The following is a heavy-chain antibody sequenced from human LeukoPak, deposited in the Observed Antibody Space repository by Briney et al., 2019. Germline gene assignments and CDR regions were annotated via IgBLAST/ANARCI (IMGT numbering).Heavy chain of an antibody. CDR1: GFTFSSYG. Sequence: GGSLRLSCAASGFTFSSYGMHWVRQAPGKGLEWVAVISYDGSNKYYADSVKGRFTISRDNSKNTLYLQMNSLRAEDTAVYYCAKVADIVVVVAATYFDYWGQGTLVTVSS. CDR2: ISYDGSNK. D-gene: IGHD2-15*01. V-gene: IGHV3-30*18. J-gene: IGHJ4*02. CDR3: AKVADIVVVVAATYFDY.